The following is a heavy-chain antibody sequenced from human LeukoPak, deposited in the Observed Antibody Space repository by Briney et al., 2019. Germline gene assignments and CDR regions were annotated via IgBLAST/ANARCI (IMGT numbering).Heavy chain of an antibody. J-gene: IGHJ4*02. D-gene: IGHD2-15*01. V-gene: IGHV3-74*01. CDR3: ARWGYCSGGTCYPRGFDY. CDR2: IYTDGGST. CDR1: GFTFSSYW. Sequence: GGSLRLSCAASGFTFSSYWMHWVRQAPGKGLVWVSRIYTDGGSTTYADSVKGRFTISRDNAKNTLYLQMNSLRAEDTAVYYCARWGYCSGGTCYPRGFDYWGQGTLVTVSS.